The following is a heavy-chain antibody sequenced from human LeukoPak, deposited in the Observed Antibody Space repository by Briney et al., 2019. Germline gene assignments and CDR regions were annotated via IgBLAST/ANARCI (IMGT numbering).Heavy chain of an antibody. Sequence: GESLKISCKGSGYSFTTNWIGWVRQMPGKGLEWMGNIYPGDSDTRYSPSFRGQVTISVDKSITTAYLQWSSLKASDTAIYYCARQFVGYFDFWGQGTLVTVSS. CDR1: GYSFTTNW. J-gene: IGHJ4*02. D-gene: IGHD3-10*01. CDR2: IYPGDSDT. V-gene: IGHV5-51*01. CDR3: ARQFVGYFDF.